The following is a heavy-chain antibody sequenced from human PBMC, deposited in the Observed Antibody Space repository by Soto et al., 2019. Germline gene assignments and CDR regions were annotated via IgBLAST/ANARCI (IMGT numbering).Heavy chain of an antibody. V-gene: IGHV1-69*02. CDR3: ARGVDSSSSGGVFDI. CDR2: IIPILGIA. CDR1: GGTFSSYT. D-gene: IGHD6-6*01. Sequence: QVQLVQSGAEVKKPGSSVKVSCKASGGTFSSYTISWVRQAPGQGLEWMGRIIPILGIANYAQKFQGRVTITADKSTRTAYMELSSLTSEDTAVYYCARGVDSSSSGGVFDIWGQGTMSPSLQ. J-gene: IGHJ3*02.